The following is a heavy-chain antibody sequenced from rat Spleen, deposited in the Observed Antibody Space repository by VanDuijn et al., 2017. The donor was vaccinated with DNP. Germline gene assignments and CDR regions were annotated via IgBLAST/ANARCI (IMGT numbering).Heavy chain of an antibody. J-gene: IGHJ3*01. CDR2: IYTGSGGT. CDR3: ASSWVGVRGIWFAF. V-gene: IGHV1-43*01. CDR1: GFPFTSSY. D-gene: IGHD4-3*01. Sequence: QVQLQQSGAELAKPGSSVKISCKASGFPFTSSYIGWIKQTTGQGLEYIGYIYTGSGGTNYNEKFKGKATLTVDKSSSTAFMQLSSLTPDDSAVYYCASSWVGVRGIWFAFWGQGTLVTVSS.